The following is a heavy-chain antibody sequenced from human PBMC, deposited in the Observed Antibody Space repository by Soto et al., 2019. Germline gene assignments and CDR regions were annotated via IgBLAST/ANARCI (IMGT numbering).Heavy chain of an antibody. D-gene: IGHD6-19*01. CDR3: ARGGSSGWSL. J-gene: IGHJ4*02. Sequence: SETLSLTCSVSGGSIGRYYWSWVRQAPGKGLEWIAYVSYSGATRYNPSLESRVTISVDTSKNQFSLRLNSVTAADTAVYYCARGGSSGWSLWGQGTLVTVSS. CDR2: VSYSGAT. CDR1: GGSIGRYY. V-gene: IGHV4-59*01.